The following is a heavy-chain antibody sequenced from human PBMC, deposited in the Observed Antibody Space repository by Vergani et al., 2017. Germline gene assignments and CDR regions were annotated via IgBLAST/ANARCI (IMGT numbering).Heavy chain of an antibody. CDR2: VYYTGST. CDR3: ARGRDIVVVPAAIRGYYFDY. Sequence: QVQLQESGPGLVKPSETLSLTCTVSGAAIKDFYWSWFRQPPGKGLEWIGYVYYTGSTTYNPSLKSRVTISVDRSKNQFSLKLSSVTAADTAVYYCARGRDIVVVPAAIRGYYFDYWGQGTLVTVSS. J-gene: IGHJ4*02. V-gene: IGHV4-59*12. D-gene: IGHD2-2*02. CDR1: GAAIKDFY.